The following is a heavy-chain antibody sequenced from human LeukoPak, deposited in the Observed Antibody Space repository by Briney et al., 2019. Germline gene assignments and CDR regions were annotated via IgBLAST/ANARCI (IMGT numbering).Heavy chain of an antibody. CDR3: ARRGRYCSGGSCHNWFDP. D-gene: IGHD2-15*01. Sequence: PSETLSLTCTVSGGSVSSGSYYWSWIRQPPGKGLEWIGYIYYSRSTNYNPSLKSRVTISVDTSKNQFSLKLSSVTAADTAVYYCARRGRYCSGGSCHNWFDPWGQGTLVTVSS. J-gene: IGHJ5*02. CDR1: GGSVSSGSYY. CDR2: IYYSRST. V-gene: IGHV4-61*01.